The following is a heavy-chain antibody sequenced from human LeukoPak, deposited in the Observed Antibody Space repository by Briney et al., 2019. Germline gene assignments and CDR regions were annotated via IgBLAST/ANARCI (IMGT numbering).Heavy chain of an antibody. CDR1: GFTFSDYY. CDR3: ARGTAAGGSDAFDI. Sequence: GESLTLSCAASGFTFSDYYMSWIRQSPGKGLEWVSYITYSGTTIYYGDSVKGRFTSSRDNAKSSLYLQMNSLRAEDTAVYYCARGTAAGGSDAFDIWGQGTLVTVSS. CDR2: ITYSGTTI. D-gene: IGHD2-21*02. V-gene: IGHV3-11*04. J-gene: IGHJ3*02.